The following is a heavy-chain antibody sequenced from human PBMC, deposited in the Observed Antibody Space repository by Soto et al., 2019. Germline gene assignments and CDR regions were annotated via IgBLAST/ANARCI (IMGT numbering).Heavy chain of an antibody. V-gene: IGHV3-30-3*01. CDR2: ISYDGSNK. CDR1: GFIFSSYA. CDR3: ARGSDEYYYGMDV. J-gene: IGHJ6*02. Sequence: QVQLVESGGGVVQPGRSLRLSCAASGFIFSSYAMHWVRQAPGKGLEWVAVISYDGSNKYYADSVKGRFTISRDNSKNTLYLQMNSLRAEDTAVYYCARGSDEYYYGMDVWGQGTTVTVSS.